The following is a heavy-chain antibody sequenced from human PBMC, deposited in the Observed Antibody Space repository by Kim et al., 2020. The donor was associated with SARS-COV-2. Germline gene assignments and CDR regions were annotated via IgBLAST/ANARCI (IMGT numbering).Heavy chain of an antibody. CDR3: ATNLVGSHFDD. CDR1: GLTFSTHC. D-gene: IGHD6-6*01. CDR2: VISSGASR. Sequence: GGSLRLSCAASGLTFSTHCMNWIRLVPGKGLEWVSYVISSGASRYYADSVRGRFSISRDNAKNSVFLQLNSLRAEDTAVYYCATNLVGSHFDDWTLGTL. J-gene: IGHJ4*02. V-gene: IGHV3-48*01.